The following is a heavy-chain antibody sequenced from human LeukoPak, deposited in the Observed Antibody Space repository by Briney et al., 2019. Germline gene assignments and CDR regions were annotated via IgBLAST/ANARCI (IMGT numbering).Heavy chain of an antibody. Sequence: ASVKVSCKASGYSFTGYYIHWVRQAPGQGLEWMGWINPNSGGTNYAQKFQGRVTMTRDTSISTAYMELSRLRSDDTAVYYCATQGGSHGAFDIWGQGTMVTVSS. CDR1: GYSFTGYY. CDR3: ATQGGSHGAFDI. D-gene: IGHD1-26*01. J-gene: IGHJ3*02. V-gene: IGHV1-2*02. CDR2: INPNSGGT.